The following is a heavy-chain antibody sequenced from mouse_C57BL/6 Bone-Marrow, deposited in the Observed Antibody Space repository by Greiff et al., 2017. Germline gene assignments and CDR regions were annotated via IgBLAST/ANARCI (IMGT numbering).Heavy chain of an antibody. CDR3: ARGVLGPNYYAMDY. Sequence: VQLQQSGAELMKPGASVKLSCKATGYTFTGYWIEWVKQRPGHGLEWIGEILPGSGSTNSNEKFKGKATFTADTSSNTAYMQLSSLTTEDSAIYYCARGVLGPNYYAMDYWGQGTSVTVSS. J-gene: IGHJ4*01. V-gene: IGHV1-9*01. CDR2: ILPGSGST. D-gene: IGHD4-1*01. CDR1: GYTFTGYW.